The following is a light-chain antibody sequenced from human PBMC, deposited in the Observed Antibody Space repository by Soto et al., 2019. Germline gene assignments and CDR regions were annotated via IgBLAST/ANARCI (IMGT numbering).Light chain of an antibody. Sequence: IVLSQSPDNLSLSPCERASLYCSATQSFSSYQAWYQQKPGQPPKLLIYDASNRATGIPARFRASGSGTDFALTISRQEPEDFAVYYCQQYESSPRAFGQGTKVDI. J-gene: IGKJ1*01. CDR3: QQYESSPRA. V-gene: IGKV3-11*01. CDR1: QSFSSY. CDR2: DAS.